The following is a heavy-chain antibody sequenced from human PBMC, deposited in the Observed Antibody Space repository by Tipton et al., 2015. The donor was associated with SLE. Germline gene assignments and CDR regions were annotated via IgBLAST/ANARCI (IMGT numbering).Heavy chain of an antibody. CDR2: IHHSGST. CDR3: ARGLWGYYYYMDV. J-gene: IGHJ6*03. V-gene: IGHV4-34*01. Sequence: TLSLTCAVYGGSFSGYYWSWIRQPPGKGLEWIGEIHHSGSTNYNPSLKSRVTISIDTSKNQFSLKLSSVTAADTAVYYCARGLWGYYYYMDVWGKGTTVTVSS. D-gene: IGHD3-16*01. CDR1: GGSFSGYY.